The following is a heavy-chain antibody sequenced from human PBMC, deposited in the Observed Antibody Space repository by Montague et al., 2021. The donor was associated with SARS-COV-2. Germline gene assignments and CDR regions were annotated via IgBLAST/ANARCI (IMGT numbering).Heavy chain of an antibody. J-gene: IGHJ4*02. V-gene: IGHV4-61*02. Sequence: TLSLTCTVSGDSITSDVSYWSWIRQPAGKGLEWIGRIYTTGSTNYNPSLKSRLTISLATSKNQFSLKLSSVTAADTAVYYCARDAFRWDFDCWGQGTLVTVSS. CDR1: GDSITSDVSY. CDR2: IYTTGST. D-gene: IGHD1-26*01. CDR3: ARDAFRWDFDC.